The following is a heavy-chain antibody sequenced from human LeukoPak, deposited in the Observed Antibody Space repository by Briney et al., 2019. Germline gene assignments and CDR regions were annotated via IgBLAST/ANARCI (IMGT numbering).Heavy chain of an antibody. J-gene: IGHJ4*02. CDR3: ARWGAASGIVANDY. Sequence: PGASVKVSCKASGYILSSYNMHWVRQAPGQGLEWLGIINPSGGDTKYAQKFQGRVTLTRDKSTSTVYMELSSLTSDDTAVYYCARWGAASGIVANDYWGKGTLVTVSS. D-gene: IGHD3-22*01. CDR2: INPSGGDT. CDR1: GYILSSYN. V-gene: IGHV1-46*01.